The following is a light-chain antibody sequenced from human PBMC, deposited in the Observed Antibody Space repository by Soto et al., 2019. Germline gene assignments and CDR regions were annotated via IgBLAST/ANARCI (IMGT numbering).Light chain of an antibody. CDR3: QNYNGALLT. J-gene: IGKJ4*01. CDR1: QDISNY. CDR2: VAS. Sequence: DIEMTQSPSSLSASVGDRVTITCQASQDISNYLAWYQQKPGKVPKLLIYVASTLQSGVPSRFSGSGSGTEFTLTISSLQPEDVATYYCQNYNGALLTFGGGTKVEIK. V-gene: IGKV1-27*01.